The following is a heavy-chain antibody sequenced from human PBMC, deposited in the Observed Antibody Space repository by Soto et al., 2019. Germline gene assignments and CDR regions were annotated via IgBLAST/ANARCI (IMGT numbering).Heavy chain of an antibody. CDR3: ARQRAVAAGYGMDV. CDR1: GGSISRYC. CDR2: IYYSGST. Sequence: SETLSVTCTVAGGSISRYCWSWFRQPPGKGLEWIGSIYYSGSTSYNPSLKSRVTISVDTSKNQFSLRLSSVTAADTTVYYCARQRAVAAGYGMDVWGQGTTVTVSS. V-gene: IGHV4-59*05. J-gene: IGHJ6*02. D-gene: IGHD6-19*01.